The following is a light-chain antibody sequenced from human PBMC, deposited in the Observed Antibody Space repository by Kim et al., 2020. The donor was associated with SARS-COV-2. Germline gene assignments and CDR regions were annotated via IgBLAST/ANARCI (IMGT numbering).Light chain of an antibody. V-gene: IGLV6-57*03. J-gene: IGLJ2*01. Sequence: GKTVTISCTRSSGSIDVNYVQWYQQRPGGVPTTVIYEDDQRPSGVSDRFSGFIDNSSNSASLTISGLRTEDEADYYCQSYNRDNVIFGGGTQLTVL. CDR3: QSYNRDNVI. CDR2: EDD. CDR1: SGSIDVNY.